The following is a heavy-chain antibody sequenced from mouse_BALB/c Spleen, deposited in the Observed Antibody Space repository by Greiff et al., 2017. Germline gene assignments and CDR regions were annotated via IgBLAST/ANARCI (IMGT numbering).Heavy chain of an antibody. CDR1: GFAFSSYD. Sequence: EVKLVESGGGLVKPGGSLKLSCAASGFAFSSYDMSWVRQTPEKRLEWVAYISSGGGSTYYPDTVKGRFPISRDNAKNTLYLQMSSLKSEDTAMYYCASPYDYPEAYWGQGTLVTVSA. CDR2: ISSGGGST. V-gene: IGHV5-12-1*01. D-gene: IGHD2-4*01. CDR3: ASPYDYPEAY. J-gene: IGHJ3*01.